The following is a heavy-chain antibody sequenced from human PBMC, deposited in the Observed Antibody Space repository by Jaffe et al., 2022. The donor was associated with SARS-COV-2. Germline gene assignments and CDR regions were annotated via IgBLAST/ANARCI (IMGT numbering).Heavy chain of an antibody. V-gene: IGHV4-34*01. J-gene: IGHJ3*02. D-gene: IGHD3-9*01. Sequence: QVQLQQWGAGLLKPSETLSLTCAVYGGSFSGYYWSWIRQPPGKGLEWIGEINHSGSTNYNPSLKSRVTISVDTSKNQFSLKLSSVTAADTAVYYCARAVDYDILTGYGIRGLDAFDIWGQGTMVTVSS. CDR3: ARAVDYDILTGYGIRGLDAFDI. CDR2: INHSGST. CDR1: GGSFSGYY.